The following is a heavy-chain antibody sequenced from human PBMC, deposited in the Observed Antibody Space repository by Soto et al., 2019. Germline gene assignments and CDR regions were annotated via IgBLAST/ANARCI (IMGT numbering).Heavy chain of an antibody. V-gene: IGHV4-4*07. CDR2: IYTIGST. CDR3: ARDQPTAPITTFSY. Sequence: PSETLSLTCTVSGGSISSYYWSWIRQPAGKGLEWIGRIYTIGSTNYNPSLKSRVTMSIDTSKNQFSLRLSSVTAADTAVYYCARDQPTAPITTFSYWAQGTLVTVAS. CDR1: GGSISSYY. J-gene: IGHJ4*02. D-gene: IGHD4-4*01.